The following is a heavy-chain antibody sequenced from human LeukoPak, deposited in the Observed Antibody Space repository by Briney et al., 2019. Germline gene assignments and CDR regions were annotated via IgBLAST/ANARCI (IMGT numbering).Heavy chain of an antibody. D-gene: IGHD3-16*01. CDR1: GFTFTNYG. CDR2: ITYDGYYK. CDR3: AKEQGGY. Sequence: GTSLRLSCAASGFTFTNYGMHWVRQAPGKGLEWVALITYDGYYKYYSDSVKGRFTISSDTSKNTLYLQMNSLRAEDTAVYYCAKEQGGYWGQGTLVTVSS. J-gene: IGHJ4*02. V-gene: IGHV3-30*18.